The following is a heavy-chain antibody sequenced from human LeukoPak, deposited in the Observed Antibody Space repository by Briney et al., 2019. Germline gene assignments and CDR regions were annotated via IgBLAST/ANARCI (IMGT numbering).Heavy chain of an antibody. D-gene: IGHD1-26*01. V-gene: IGHV4-59*08. CDR1: GGSISSYY. CDR2: IYYSGST. Sequence: SETLSLTCTVSGGSISSYYWSWIRQPPGKGLEWIGYIYYSGSTNCNPSLKSRVTISVDTSKNQFSLKLSSVTAADTAVYYCARRGWELRWFDPWGQGTLVTVSS. J-gene: IGHJ5*02. CDR3: ARRGWELRWFDP.